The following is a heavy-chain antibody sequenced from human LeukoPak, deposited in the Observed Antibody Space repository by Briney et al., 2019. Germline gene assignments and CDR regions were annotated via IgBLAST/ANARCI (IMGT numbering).Heavy chain of an antibody. CDR3: ARGYSSSWSPFDY. Sequence: GGSLRLSCAASGFTVSSNYMSWVRQAPGKGLEWVSVIYSGGSTYFADSVKGRFTISTDNSKNTLYLQMNSLRAEDTAVYYCARGYSSSWSPFDYWGQGTLVTVSS. CDR2: IYSGGST. D-gene: IGHD6-13*01. V-gene: IGHV3-53*01. J-gene: IGHJ4*02. CDR1: GFTVSSNY.